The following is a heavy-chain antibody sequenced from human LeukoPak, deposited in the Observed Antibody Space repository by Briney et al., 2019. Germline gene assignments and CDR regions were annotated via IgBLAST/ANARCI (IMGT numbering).Heavy chain of an antibody. CDR3: ARVVRQLKRRGWFDP. Sequence: SETLSLTCAVYGGSFSGYYWSWIRQPPGKGLEWIGEINHSGSTNYNPSLKSRVTISVDTSKNQFSLKLGSVTAADTAVYYCARVVRQLKRRGWFDPWGQGTLVTVSS. D-gene: IGHD1-1*01. CDR1: GGSFSGYY. CDR2: INHSGST. J-gene: IGHJ5*02. V-gene: IGHV4-34*01.